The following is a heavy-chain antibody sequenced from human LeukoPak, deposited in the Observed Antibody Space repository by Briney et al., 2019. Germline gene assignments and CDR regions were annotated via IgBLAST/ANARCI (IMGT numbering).Heavy chain of an antibody. V-gene: IGHV1-46*01. CDR3: ARDRWELPYYFDY. CDR2: LNSSGGST. D-gene: IGHD1-26*01. Sequence: ASVKVSCKTSGYIFTDYYIHWVRQAPGQGLEWMGILNSSGGSTTYAQKFQGRITMTRDASTSTVYMELRSPRSEDTAVYYCARDRWELPYYFDYWGHGTLVTVSS. J-gene: IGHJ4*01. CDR1: GYIFTDYY.